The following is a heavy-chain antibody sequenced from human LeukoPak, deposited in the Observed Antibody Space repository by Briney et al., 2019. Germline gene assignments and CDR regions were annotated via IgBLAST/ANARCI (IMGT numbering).Heavy chain of an antibody. CDR1: GYTFTSYD. V-gene: IGHV1-8*03. J-gene: IGHJ4*02. CDR3: ARGQRITMVRGVIIGYYFDY. CDR2: MNPNSGNT. D-gene: IGHD3-10*01. Sequence: ASVKVSCKASGYTFTSYDINWVRQATGQGLEWMGWMNPNSGNTGYAQKFQGRVTITSNTSISTAYMELSSMRSEDTAVYYCARGQRITMVRGVIIGYYFDYWGQGTLVTVSS.